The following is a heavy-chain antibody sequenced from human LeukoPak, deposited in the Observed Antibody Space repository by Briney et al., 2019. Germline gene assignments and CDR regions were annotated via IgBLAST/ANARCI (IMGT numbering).Heavy chain of an antibody. CDR1: GGSISSGGYY. CDR2: IYYSGST. V-gene: IGHV4-31*03. Sequence: SQTLSLTCTVSGGSISSGGYYWSWIRQHPGKGLEWIGYIYYSGSTYYNPSLKSRVTISVDTSKNQFSLKLSSVTAADTAVYYCARRYCSGSICYHAFDIWGQGTMVTVSS. J-gene: IGHJ3*02. D-gene: IGHD2-15*01. CDR3: ARRYCSGSICYHAFDI.